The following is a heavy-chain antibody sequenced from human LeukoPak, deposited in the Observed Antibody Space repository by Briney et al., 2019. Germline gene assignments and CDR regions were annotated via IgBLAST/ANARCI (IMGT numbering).Heavy chain of an antibody. V-gene: IGHV3-66*02. CDR1: GFTVSSNY. D-gene: IGHD3-9*01. Sequence: GGSLRLSCAASGFTVSSNYMSWVRQAPGKGLEWVSVIYSGGSTYYADSVNGRFTISRDNSKNTLYLQMNSLRAEDTAVYYCASQETYYDILTGYYIGAFDIWGQGTMVTVSS. J-gene: IGHJ3*02. CDR2: IYSGGST. CDR3: ASQETYYDILTGYYIGAFDI.